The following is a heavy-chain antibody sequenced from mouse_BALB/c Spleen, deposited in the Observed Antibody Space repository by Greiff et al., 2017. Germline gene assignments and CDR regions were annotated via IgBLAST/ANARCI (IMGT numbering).Heavy chain of an antibody. D-gene: IGHD4-1*01. Sequence: VKLMESGPGLVAPSQSLSITCTVSGFSLTSYGVHWVRQPPGRGLEWLGVIWAGGRTNYNSAFMSRLSISKDNSKSQVFLKMNSLQTDDTAMYYCARVWDAYYYAMDYWGQGTSVTVSS. CDR1: GFSLTSYG. J-gene: IGHJ4*01. V-gene: IGHV2-9*02. CDR2: IWAGGRT. CDR3: ARVWDAYYYAMDY.